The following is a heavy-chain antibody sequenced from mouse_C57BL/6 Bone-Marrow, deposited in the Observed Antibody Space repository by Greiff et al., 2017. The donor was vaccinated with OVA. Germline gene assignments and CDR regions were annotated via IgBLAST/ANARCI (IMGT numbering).Heavy chain of an antibody. CDR1: GYAFSSSW. CDR2: IYPGDGDT. V-gene: IGHV1-82*01. J-gene: IGHJ4*01. Sequence: VKLQESGPELVKPGASVKISCKASGYAFSSSWMNWVKQRPGKGLEWIGRIYPGDGDTNYNGKFKGKATLTADKSSSTAYMQLSSLTSEDSAVYFCARFGMVTTGGLYYYAMDYWGQGTSVTVSS. D-gene: IGHD2-2*01. CDR3: ARFGMVTTGGLYYYAMDY.